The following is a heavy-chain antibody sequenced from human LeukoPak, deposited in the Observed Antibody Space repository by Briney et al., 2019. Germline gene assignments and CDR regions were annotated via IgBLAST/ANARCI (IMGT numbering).Heavy chain of an antibody. CDR3: ARLTRLSTSPDRYYLDY. CDR1: GDSISSYY. D-gene: IGHD6-6*01. J-gene: IGHJ4*02. V-gene: IGHV4-4*09. Sequence: SETLSLTCTVSGDSISSYYWSWIRQPPGKGLEWIGYIYTGGGTNYIPSPKGRVTISIDTSKNQFSLKLSSVTAADSAVYYCARLTRLSTSPDRYYLDYWGQGTLVTVSS. CDR2: IYTGGGT.